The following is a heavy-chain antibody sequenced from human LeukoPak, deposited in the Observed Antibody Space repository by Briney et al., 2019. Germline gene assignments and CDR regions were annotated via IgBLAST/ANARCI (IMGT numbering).Heavy chain of an antibody. D-gene: IGHD4-17*01. V-gene: IGHV4-61*08. CDR2: IYYSGST. CDR3: ARVGWEGDYLLWFDP. J-gene: IGHJ5*02. CDR1: GGSISSGDYY. Sequence: SQTLSLTCTVSGGSISSGDYYWSWIRQPPGKGLEWIGYIYYSGSTNYNPSLKSRVTISVDTSRNQFSLRLSSVTAADTAVYYCARVGWEGDYLLWFDPWGQGTLVTVSS.